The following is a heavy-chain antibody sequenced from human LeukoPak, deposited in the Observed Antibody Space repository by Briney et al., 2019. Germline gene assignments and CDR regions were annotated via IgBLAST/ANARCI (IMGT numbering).Heavy chain of an antibody. CDR1: GYTLTELS. CDR2: FDPEDGET. CDR3: ASLDYVWGSYRYARDY. V-gene: IGHV1-24*01. J-gene: IGHJ4*02. Sequence: ASVKVSCKVSGYTLTELSMHWVRQAPGKGLEWMGGFDPEDGETIYAQKFQGRVTMTEDTSTDTAYTELSSLRSEDTAVYYCASLDYVWGSYRYARDYWGQGTLVTVSS. D-gene: IGHD3-16*02.